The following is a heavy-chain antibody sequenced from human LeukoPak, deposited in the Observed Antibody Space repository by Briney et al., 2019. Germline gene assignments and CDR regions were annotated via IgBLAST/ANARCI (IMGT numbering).Heavy chain of an antibody. CDR1: GGSISSYY. D-gene: IGHD4-11*01. Sequence: SETLSLTCTVSGGSISSYYWSWIRQPPGKGLEWIGYIYYSGSTNYNPSLKSRVTMSVDTSKNQFSLKLRSVTAADTAVYYCATTPLPTVTAYNWFDPWGQGTLVTVSS. J-gene: IGHJ5*02. V-gene: IGHV4-59*08. CDR3: ATTPLPTVTAYNWFDP. CDR2: IYYSGST.